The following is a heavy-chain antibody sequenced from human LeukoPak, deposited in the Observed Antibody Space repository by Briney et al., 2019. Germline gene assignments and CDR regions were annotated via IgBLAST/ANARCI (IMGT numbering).Heavy chain of an antibody. V-gene: IGHV4-34*01. CDR2: INHSGST. CDR3: ARGRLRSRQHAFDI. CDR1: GGSFSGYY. Sequence: SETLSLTCAVYGGSFSGYYWSWIRQPPGKGLEWIGEINHSGSTNYNPSLKSRVTISVDTSKNQFSLKLSSVTAADTAVYYCARGRLRSRQHAFDIWGQGTMVTASS. D-gene: IGHD5-12*01. J-gene: IGHJ3*02.